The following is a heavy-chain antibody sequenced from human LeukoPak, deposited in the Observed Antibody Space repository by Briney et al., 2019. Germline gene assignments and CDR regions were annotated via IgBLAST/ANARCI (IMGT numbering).Heavy chain of an antibody. CDR1: GGSISSSSYY. Sequence: SETLSLTCTVSGGSISSSSYYWGWIRQPPGKGLEWIGSIYYSGSTNYNPSLKSRVTISVDTSKNQFSLKLSSVTAADTAVYYCAGDFRGYSQNNWFDPWGQGTLVTVSS. CDR3: AGDFRGYSQNNWFDP. D-gene: IGHD5-18*01. J-gene: IGHJ5*02. CDR2: IYYSGST. V-gene: IGHV4-39*07.